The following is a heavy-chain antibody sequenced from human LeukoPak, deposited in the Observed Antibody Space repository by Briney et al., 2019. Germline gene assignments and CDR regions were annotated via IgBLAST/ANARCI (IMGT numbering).Heavy chain of an antibody. V-gene: IGHV3-30*02. CDR2: IPYDGSDK. CDR3: ARDLDTSGYFSFFDP. Sequence: PGGSLRLSCAASGFPFSSYGMHWVRQAPGKGLEWVAFIPYDGSDKFYADSVKGRFTFSRDNSRNTVCLQMNSLRPEDTAVYYCARDLDTSGYFSFFDPWGQGALVTVSS. J-gene: IGHJ5*02. CDR1: GFPFSSYG. D-gene: IGHD3-22*01.